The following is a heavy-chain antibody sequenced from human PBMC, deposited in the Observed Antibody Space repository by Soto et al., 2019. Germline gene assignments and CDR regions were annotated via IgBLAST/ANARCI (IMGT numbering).Heavy chain of an antibody. V-gene: IGHV4-39*07. CDR3: ARVLGCSGGSCYSHYYYGMDV. CDR1: GGAISGRSNY. Sequence: SETLSLTCNVSGGAISGRSNYWGWIRQPPGKGLEYIGSIYSGGSTYYNPSLKSRVTLSVDTSQNQFFLRLSSVTAADTAVYYCARVLGCSGGSCYSHYYYGMDVWGQGTTVTVSS. D-gene: IGHD2-15*01. CDR2: IYSGGST. J-gene: IGHJ6*02.